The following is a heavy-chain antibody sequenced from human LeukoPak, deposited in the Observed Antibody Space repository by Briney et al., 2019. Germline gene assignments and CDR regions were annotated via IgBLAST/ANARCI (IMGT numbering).Heavy chain of an antibody. V-gene: IGHV4-59*08. CDR3: ARHFYPYYYDSSGYYWFHNAFDI. J-gene: IGHJ3*02. CDR1: GGSISRYY. Sequence: SETLSLTCTVSGGSISRYYWSWIRQPPGKGLEWIGYIYYSGSTNYNPSHKSRVTISVDTSKNQFSLKMSSVTAADTAVYYCARHFYPYYYDSSGYYWFHNAFDIWGQGTMVTVSS. CDR2: IYYSGST. D-gene: IGHD3-22*01.